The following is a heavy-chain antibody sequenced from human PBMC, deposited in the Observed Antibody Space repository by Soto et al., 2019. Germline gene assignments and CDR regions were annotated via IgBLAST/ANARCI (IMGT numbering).Heavy chain of an antibody. CDR2: ISSTSNTI. D-gene: IGHD2-15*01. CDR1: GGSISSYY. Sequence: ETLSLTCTVSGGSISSYYWSWVRQAPGKGLEWVSYISSTSNTIYYAASVKGRFTISRDNAKNSLYLHMNSLSAEDTAVYYCARDRGCSGGICYRDLGYWGQGTLVTVSS. J-gene: IGHJ4*02. CDR3: ARDRGCSGGICYRDLGY. V-gene: IGHV3-48*01.